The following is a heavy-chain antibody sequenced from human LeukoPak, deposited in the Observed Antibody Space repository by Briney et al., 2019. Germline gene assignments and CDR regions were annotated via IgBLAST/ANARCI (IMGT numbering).Heavy chain of an antibody. V-gene: IGHV4-4*03. CDR2: IYHSGTT. D-gene: IGHD3-16*01. Sequence: PETLSLTCAVSGDSITSSKWWCWVRQSPEKGLEWIGEIYHSGTTNYNPSLKSRVTISVDKSKNQFSLNLSSVTAADTAVYYCASGSHAVTTHFDYWGQGTLVTVSS. CDR3: ASGSHAVTTHFDY. CDR1: GDSITSSKW. J-gene: IGHJ4*02.